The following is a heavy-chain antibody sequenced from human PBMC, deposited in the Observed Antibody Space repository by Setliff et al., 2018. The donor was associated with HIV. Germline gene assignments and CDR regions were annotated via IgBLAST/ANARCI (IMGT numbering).Heavy chain of an antibody. CDR3: ARGRPIAARYYFDY. Sequence: ASVKVSCKASGYTFTSYDINWVRQATGQGLEWMGWMNPNSGNTGYAQKFRGRVTMTRNTSISTAYMELSSLRSEDTAVYYCARGRPIAARYYFDYWGQGTLVTVSS. V-gene: IGHV1-8*01. CDR2: MNPNSGNT. J-gene: IGHJ4*02. CDR1: GYTFTSYD. D-gene: IGHD6-13*01.